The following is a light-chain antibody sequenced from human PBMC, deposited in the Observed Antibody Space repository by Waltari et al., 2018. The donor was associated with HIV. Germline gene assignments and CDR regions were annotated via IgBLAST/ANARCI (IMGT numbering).Light chain of an antibody. Sequence: QSALTQPASVSGSPGQSIPIPCTGTSTDIGGYTYVSWYQQHPGKAPKLMIYDFSKRPSGVSNRFSGSKSGNTASLTISVLQAEDEADYYCCSYAGSSTYVFGTGTKVTVL. J-gene: IGLJ1*01. CDR2: DFS. CDR3: CSYAGSSTYV. V-gene: IGLV2-23*02. CDR1: STDIGGYTY.